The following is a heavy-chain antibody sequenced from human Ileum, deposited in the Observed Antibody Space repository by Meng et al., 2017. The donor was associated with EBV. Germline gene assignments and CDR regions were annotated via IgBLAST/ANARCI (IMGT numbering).Heavy chain of an antibody. CDR2: IIPMFGAP. CDR3: ARESGRGYSSDY. J-gene: IGHJ4*02. Sequence: QVQVEPSGAEVKKPGSSVKASCKASGGTFWNSAISWVRQAPGQGLEWMGGIIPMFGAPDYAQRFQDRVTITADESTSTVYMELNSLRSEDTAVYYCARESGRGYSSDYWGQGTLVTVSS. V-gene: IGHV1-69*01. D-gene: IGHD5-18*01. CDR1: GGTFWNSA.